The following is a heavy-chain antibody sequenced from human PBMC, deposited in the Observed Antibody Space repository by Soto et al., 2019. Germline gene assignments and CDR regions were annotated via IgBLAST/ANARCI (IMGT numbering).Heavy chain of an antibody. CDR3: AKGVRGYHIDH. CDR2: ISWNSGNT. V-gene: IGHV3-9*01. Sequence: GGSLRLSCAASGFTFDDYDMHWVRQPPGKGLEWVSGISWNSGNTGYADSVEGRFTISRDNAKNSLYLQMNSLRAEDTALYHCAKGVRGYHIDHWGQGTLVTVSS. CDR1: GFTFDDYD. D-gene: IGHD3-3*01. J-gene: IGHJ4*02.